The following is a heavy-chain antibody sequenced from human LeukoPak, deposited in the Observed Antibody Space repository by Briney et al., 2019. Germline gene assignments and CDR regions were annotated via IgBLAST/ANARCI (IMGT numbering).Heavy chain of an antibody. Sequence: PGGSLRLSCAASGFTFSTYAMSWVRQAPGKGLEWVSAISGSGGSTNYADSVKGRVTVSRDNSKSTLYLQMNSLRAEDTAVYYCAKDGGLWVSAHWGDSWGRGTLVTVSS. V-gene: IGHV3-23*01. CDR1: GFTFSTYA. J-gene: IGHJ4*02. D-gene: IGHD7-27*01. CDR3: AKDGGLWVSAHWGDS. CDR2: ISGSGGST.